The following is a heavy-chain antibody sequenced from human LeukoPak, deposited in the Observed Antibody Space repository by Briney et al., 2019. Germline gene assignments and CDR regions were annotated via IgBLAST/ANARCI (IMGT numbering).Heavy chain of an antibody. V-gene: IGHV4-59*01. Sequence: PSETLSLTCTVSGAAISIYFWSWIRQSPGKGLEWIGYIYSSGSTKYNPSLKSRVTISVDASKNQFALTLRSLTAADTAVYYCARDFWSGSVGFDPWGQGTLVTVSS. J-gene: IGHJ5*02. D-gene: IGHD3-3*01. CDR3: ARDFWSGSVGFDP. CDR2: IYSSGST. CDR1: GAAISIYF.